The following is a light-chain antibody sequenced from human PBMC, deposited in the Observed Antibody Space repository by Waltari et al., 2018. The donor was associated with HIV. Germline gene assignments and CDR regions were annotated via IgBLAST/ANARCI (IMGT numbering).Light chain of an antibody. V-gene: IGKV3-15*01. CDR3: QQYNNWPPYT. CDR2: GAS. Sequence: EIVMAQSPATLSVSPGERATLSCTASQSVRSNLAWYQQKPGQAPRLLIYGASTRATGTPARFSGSGSGTEFTLTISSLQSEDFAVYYCQQYNNWPPYTFGQGTKLGIK. J-gene: IGKJ2*01. CDR1: QSVRSN.